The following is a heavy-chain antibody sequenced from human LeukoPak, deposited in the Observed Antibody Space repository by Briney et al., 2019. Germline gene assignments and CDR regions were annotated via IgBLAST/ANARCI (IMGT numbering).Heavy chain of an antibody. J-gene: IGHJ4*02. D-gene: IGHD4-17*01. Sequence: GGPLTLSCTVSGFPLSPYDMNRVRQSPGKGLEWVSYISGSGGSTYYADSVKGRFTISRVNSKNTLYLEMNSLRAEDTAVSYCAYGDCDCWGQGTLVTVSS. V-gene: IGHV3-23*01. CDR3: AYGDCDC. CDR1: GFPLSPYD. CDR2: ISGSGGST.